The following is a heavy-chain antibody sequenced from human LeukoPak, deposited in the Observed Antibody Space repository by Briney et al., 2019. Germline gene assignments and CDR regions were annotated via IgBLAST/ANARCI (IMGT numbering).Heavy chain of an antibody. Sequence: SWVRQAPGKGLEWVGRIKSKTDGGTTDYAAPVKGRFTISRDDSKNTLYLQMNSLKTEDTAVYYCTTDGPYSGSHWGQGTLVTVSS. CDR2: IKSKTDGGTT. D-gene: IGHD1-26*01. V-gene: IGHV3-15*01. CDR3: TTDGPYSGSH. J-gene: IGHJ4*02.